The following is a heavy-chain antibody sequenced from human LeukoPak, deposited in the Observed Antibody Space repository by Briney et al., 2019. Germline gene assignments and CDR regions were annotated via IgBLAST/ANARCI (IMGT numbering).Heavy chain of an antibody. Sequence: PGGSLRLSCAASGFTFSSYWMHWVRQAPGKGLVWVSRINSDESSTSYADSVKGRFTISRDNAKNTLYLQMNSLRAEDTAVYYCARAGIAAAENHFDYWGQGTLVTVSS. D-gene: IGHD6-13*01. V-gene: IGHV3-74*01. J-gene: IGHJ4*02. CDR3: ARAGIAAAENHFDY. CDR1: GFTFSSYW. CDR2: INSDESST.